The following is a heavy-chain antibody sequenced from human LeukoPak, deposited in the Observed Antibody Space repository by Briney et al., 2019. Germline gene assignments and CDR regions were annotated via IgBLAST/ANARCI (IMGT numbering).Heavy chain of an antibody. Sequence: PSETLSLTCTVSGGSISSYYWSWIRQPPGKGLEWIGYIYYSGSTNYNPSLKSRVTISVDTSKNQFSLKLSSVTAADTAVYYCARGVVAAAGINGMDVWGQGTTVTVSS. V-gene: IGHV4-59*01. CDR2: IYYSGST. CDR1: GGSISSYY. CDR3: ARGVVAAAGINGMDV. D-gene: IGHD6-13*01. J-gene: IGHJ6*02.